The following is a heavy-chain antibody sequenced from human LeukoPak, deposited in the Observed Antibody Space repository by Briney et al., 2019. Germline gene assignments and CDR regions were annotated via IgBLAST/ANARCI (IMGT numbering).Heavy chain of an antibody. Sequence: ASVKVSCKASGYSCTSYYMHWVRQAPGQGLEWLGIINCSGGSTSYAQRFQGRITMTRDTSTSTVYMELSSLRSEDTAVYYCARYNGDLTGGFDYWGQGTLVTVSS. CDR2: INCSGGST. D-gene: IGHD4-17*01. J-gene: IGHJ4*02. V-gene: IGHV1-46*01. CDR1: GYSCTSYY. CDR3: ARYNGDLTGGFDY.